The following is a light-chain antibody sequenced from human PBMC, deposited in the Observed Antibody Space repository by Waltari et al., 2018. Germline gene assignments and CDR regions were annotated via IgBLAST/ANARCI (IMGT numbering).Light chain of an antibody. CDR2: GVS. V-gene: IGLV2-14*03. Sequence: QSALTQPASVSGSPGQSITISCTGSSPDLGGYFFVSWYQQQSGKAPKLIIYGVSNRHSGVSDRFSGSKSDNTASLTISGLQTQDEADYYCSSYSSTTTRVLFGGGTRLTVL. CDR3: SSYSSTTTRVL. CDR1: SPDLGGYFF. J-gene: IGLJ2*01.